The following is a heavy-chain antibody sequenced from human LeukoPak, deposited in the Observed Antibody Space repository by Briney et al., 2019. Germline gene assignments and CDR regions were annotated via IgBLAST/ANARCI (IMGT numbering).Heavy chain of an antibody. CDR3: ARAVEGLWSQNWFDP. V-gene: IGHV4-61*01. D-gene: IGHD5-18*01. Sequence: SETLSLTCTVSGGSISSSSYYWSWIRQPPGKGLGWIGYIYYSGSTNYNPSLKSRVTISVDTSKNQFSLKLSSVTAADTAVYYCARAVEGLWSQNWFDPWGQGTLVTVSS. J-gene: IGHJ5*02. CDR1: GGSISSSSYY. CDR2: IYYSGST.